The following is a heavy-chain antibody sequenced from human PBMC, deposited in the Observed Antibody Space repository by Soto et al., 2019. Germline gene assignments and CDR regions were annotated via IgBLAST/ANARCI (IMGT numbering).Heavy chain of an antibody. Sequence: QMQLVQSGAEVKKPGASVRVSCKASGYPFTTYDFNWVRQATGRGLEWVGWMNPNSGDTRNAQEFQGRVSMTRNTSISTAYMELSSLRSEDTAVYYCTGTYYDYVWGGYRYSWGQGTLVTVSS. CDR1: GYPFTTYD. D-gene: IGHD3-16*02. CDR2: MNPNSGDT. CDR3: TGTYYDYVWGGYRYS. V-gene: IGHV1-8*01. J-gene: IGHJ5*02.